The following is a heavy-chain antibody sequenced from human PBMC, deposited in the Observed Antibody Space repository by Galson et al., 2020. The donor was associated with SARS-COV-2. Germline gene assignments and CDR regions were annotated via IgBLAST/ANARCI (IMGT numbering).Heavy chain of an antibody. CDR2: INTNTGNP. Sequence: ASVKVSCKASGYTFTSYTMNWVRQAPGQGLEWLGWINTNTGNPTYAQGFTGRFVFSLDTSVSTANLEISSLKTEDTAVYYCARESLHYYYDSRGATFDNWGQGTLVTVSS. CDR1: GYTFTSYT. J-gene: IGHJ4*02. V-gene: IGHV7-4-1*02. CDR3: ARESLHYYYDSRGATFDN. D-gene: IGHD3-22*01.